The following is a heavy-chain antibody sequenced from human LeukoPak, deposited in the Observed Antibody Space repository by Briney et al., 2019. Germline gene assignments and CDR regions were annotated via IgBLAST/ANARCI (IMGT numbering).Heavy chain of an antibody. J-gene: IGHJ5*02. D-gene: IGHD2-15*01. Sequence: SVTVSCKASGGTFSSYAISWVRQAPGQGLEWMGGIIPIFGTANYAQKFQGRVTITADESTSTAYMELSSLRSEDTAVYYCARETVVVAATAPDNWFDPWGQGTLVTVSS. CDR2: IIPIFGTA. CDR1: GGTFSSYA. V-gene: IGHV1-69*13. CDR3: ARETVVVAATAPDNWFDP.